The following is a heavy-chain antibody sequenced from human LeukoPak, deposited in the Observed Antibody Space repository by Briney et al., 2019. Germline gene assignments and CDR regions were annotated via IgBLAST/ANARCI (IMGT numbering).Heavy chain of an antibody. D-gene: IGHD1-26*01. CDR1: GYTFTTHY. V-gene: IGHV1-46*01. Sequence: GASVKVSFKASGYTFTTHYMHWVRQAPGQGLEWMGLINPSGTTTNYAQKFRGRVTMTRDLSTSTDYMELSSLRSDDTAVYFCARDNSVGDYAWWFDPWGQGTLVTVSS. CDR2: INPSGTTT. J-gene: IGHJ5*02. CDR3: ARDNSVGDYAWWFDP.